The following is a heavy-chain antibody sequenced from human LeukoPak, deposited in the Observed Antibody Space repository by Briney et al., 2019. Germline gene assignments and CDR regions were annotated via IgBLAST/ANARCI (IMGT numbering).Heavy chain of an antibody. D-gene: IGHD6-13*01. CDR1: GFTLSRYW. V-gene: IGHV3-7*01. CDR2: MKHDGSDK. J-gene: IGHJ4*02. Sequence: GGSLRLSCAASGFTLSRYWMSWVRQAPGKGLEGVANMKHDGSDKFYVDSVKGRFTISRDNAKNSLYLQMNSLRGEDTAVYYCARLAEAGFDCWGQGTLVTVSS. CDR3: ARLAEAGFDC.